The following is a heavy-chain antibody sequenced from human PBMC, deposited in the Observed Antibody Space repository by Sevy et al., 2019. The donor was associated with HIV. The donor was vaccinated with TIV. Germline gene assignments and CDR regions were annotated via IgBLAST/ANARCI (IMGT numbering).Heavy chain of an antibody. CDR3: ARDGRYYYDSSGSSANWFDP. D-gene: IGHD3-22*01. Sequence: SETLSLTCTVSGGSISSYYWSWIRQPPGKGLEWIGYIYYSGSTNYNPSLKSRVTISVDTSKNQFSLKLSPVTAADTAVYNCARDGRYYYDSSGSSANWFDPWGQGTLVTVSS. CDR1: GGSISSYY. J-gene: IGHJ5*02. CDR2: IYYSGST. V-gene: IGHV4-59*01.